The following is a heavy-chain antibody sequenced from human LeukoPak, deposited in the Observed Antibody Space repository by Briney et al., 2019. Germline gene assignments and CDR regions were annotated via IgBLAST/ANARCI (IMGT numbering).Heavy chain of an antibody. CDR2: ISSSSSYI. CDR1: GFTFSSYS. CDR3: ARDGWVDDFWSGYYSSVY. D-gene: IGHD3-3*01. Sequence: GGSLRLSCAASGFTFSSYSMNWVRQAPVKGLEWVSSISSSSSYIYYADSVKGRFTISRDNAKNSLYLQMNSLRAEDTAVYYCARDGWVDDFWSGYYSSVYWGQGTLVTVSS. V-gene: IGHV3-21*01. J-gene: IGHJ4*02.